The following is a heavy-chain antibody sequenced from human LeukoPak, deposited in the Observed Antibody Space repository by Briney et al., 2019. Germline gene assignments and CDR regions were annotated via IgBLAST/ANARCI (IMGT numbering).Heavy chain of an antibody. D-gene: IGHD6-19*01. CDR3: ARQIASGWYYFDY. V-gene: IGHV4-59*08. J-gene: IGHJ4*02. Sequence: SETLSLTCTVSGGSISSYYWSWIRQPPGKGLEWIGYIYYSGSTNYNPSLKSRVTISVDTSKNQFSLKLSSVTAADTAVYYCARQIASGWYYFDYWGQGTLVTVSS. CDR1: GGSISSYY. CDR2: IYYSGST.